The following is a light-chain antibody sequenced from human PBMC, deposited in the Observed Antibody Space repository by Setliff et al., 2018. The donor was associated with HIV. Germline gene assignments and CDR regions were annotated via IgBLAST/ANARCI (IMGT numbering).Light chain of an antibody. Sequence: LTQPASVSGSPGQSSTISCTGTRSDIGTYDLVSWYRQYPGKAPKLIIYEVNRRPAGASDRLSGSKSGNTASLTISGLRAEDEATYYCCSYTSSTTYVFGTGTKVTVL. CDR3: CSYTSSTTYV. CDR1: RSDIGTYDL. V-gene: IGLV2-23*02. J-gene: IGLJ1*01. CDR2: EVN.